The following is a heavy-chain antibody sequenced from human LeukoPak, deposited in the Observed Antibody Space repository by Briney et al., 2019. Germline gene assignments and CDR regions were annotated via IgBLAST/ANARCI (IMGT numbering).Heavy chain of an antibody. D-gene: IGHD3-22*01. J-gene: IGHJ4*02. CDR3: ARDVRTGSGYRPSYPDY. Sequence: GGSLRLSCAASGFTFSSYSMNWVRQAPGKGLEWVSSISSSSSYIYYADSVKGRFTISRDNAKNSLYLQMNSLRAEDTAVYYCARDVRTGSGYRPSYPDYWGQGTLVTVSS. CDR1: GFTFSSYS. V-gene: IGHV3-21*01. CDR2: ISSSSSYI.